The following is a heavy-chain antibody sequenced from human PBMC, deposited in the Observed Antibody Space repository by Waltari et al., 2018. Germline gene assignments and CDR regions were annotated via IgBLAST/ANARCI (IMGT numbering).Heavy chain of an antibody. Sequence: QVQLQQWGAGLLKPSEPLSLTCAVYGGSFSNYYWSWIRQPPGKGLEWIGEINYSGSTNYNPSLKSRVTISVDTSKNQFSLRMNSVTAADTAVYYCAREKRIAARPTSYYYYGLDVWGQGTTVAVSS. J-gene: IGHJ6*02. V-gene: IGHV4-34*01. CDR2: INYSGST. CDR1: GGSFSNYY. D-gene: IGHD6-6*01. CDR3: AREKRIAARPTSYYYYGLDV.